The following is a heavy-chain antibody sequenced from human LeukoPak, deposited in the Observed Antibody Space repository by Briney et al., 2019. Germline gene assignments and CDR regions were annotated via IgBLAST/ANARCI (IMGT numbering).Heavy chain of an antibody. Sequence: SQTLSLTCAISGDSISSNSATWNWLRQSPSRGLEWLGRTYYRSRWYNDYAVSVKSRIIINSDTSKNQFSLQLNSVTPEDTAVYYCAKDRGGSSSDWFDPWGQGTLVIVSS. CDR3: AKDRGGSSSDWFDP. J-gene: IGHJ5*02. CDR1: GDSISSNSAT. V-gene: IGHV6-1*01. CDR2: TYYRSRWYN. D-gene: IGHD6-6*01.